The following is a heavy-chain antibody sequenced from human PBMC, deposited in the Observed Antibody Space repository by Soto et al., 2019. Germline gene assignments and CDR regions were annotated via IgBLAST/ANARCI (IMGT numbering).Heavy chain of an antibody. CDR2: ISYDGSNK. D-gene: IGHD1-26*01. CDR3: ARELLGEKWELCDY. J-gene: IGHJ4*02. CDR1: GFTFSSYA. Sequence: QVQLVESGGGVVQPGRSLRLSCAASGFTFSSYAMHWVRQAPGKGLEWVAVISYDGSNKYYADSVKGRFTISRDNSKNTLYLQMNSLRAEDTAGYYCARELLGEKWELCDYWGQGTLVTVSS. V-gene: IGHV3-30-3*01.